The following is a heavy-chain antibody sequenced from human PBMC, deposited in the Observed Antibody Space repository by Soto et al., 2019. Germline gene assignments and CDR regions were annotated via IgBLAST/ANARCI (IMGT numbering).Heavy chain of an antibody. CDR1: GGSISVYY. V-gene: IGHV4-59*01. CDR3: ARGVGSSPPRY. J-gene: IGHJ4*02. CDR2: IYASGSP. Sequence: SETLSLTCTISGGSISVYYWSWVRQPPGHELEWIGYIYASGSPYYNPSLRSRVTIPADTSKNQISLKLTSPTAADTAVYYCARGVGSSPPRYWGRGTLVTVSS. D-gene: IGHD1-26*01.